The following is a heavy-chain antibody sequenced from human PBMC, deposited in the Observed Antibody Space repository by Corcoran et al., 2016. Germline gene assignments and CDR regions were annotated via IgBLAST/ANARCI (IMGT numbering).Heavy chain of an antibody. V-gene: IGHV1-8*01. CDR2: MNPNSGNT. CDR3: ARDYGGNSGWFDP. Sequence: QVQLVQSGAEVKKPGASVKVSCKASGYTFTSYDLNWVRQATGQGLEWMGWMNPNSGNTGYAQKFQGRVTLTRDTSLGTAYMELSSLRSEDTAVHYCARDYGGNSGWFDPWGQGTLVTVSS. CDR1: GYTFTSYD. D-gene: IGHD4-17*01. J-gene: IGHJ5*02.